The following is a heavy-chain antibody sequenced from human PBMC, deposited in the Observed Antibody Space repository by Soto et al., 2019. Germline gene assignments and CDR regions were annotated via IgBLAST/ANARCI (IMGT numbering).Heavy chain of an antibody. CDR2: INQSGST. J-gene: IGHJ5*02. CDR1: GGSFSGYY. Sequence: QVQLQQWGAGLLKPSETLSLTCAVYGGSFSGYYWSWIRQPPGKGLEWIGEINQSGSTNYNPSLKSRVTISVDTSKNQFSLKLSSVTAADTAVYYCARGFRRVLAAVHWFDPWGQGTLVTVSS. V-gene: IGHV4-34*01. CDR3: ARGFRRVLAAVHWFDP. D-gene: IGHD2-8*02.